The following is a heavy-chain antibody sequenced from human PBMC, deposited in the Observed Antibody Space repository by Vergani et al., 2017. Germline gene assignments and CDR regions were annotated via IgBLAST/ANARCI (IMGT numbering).Heavy chain of an antibody. J-gene: IGHJ6*03. CDR1: GGTFSSYA. CDR2: IIPIFGTA. D-gene: IGHD6-6*01. V-gene: IGHV1-69*01. CDR3: ASKGTGSSSSYYYYMDV. Sequence: QVQLVQSGAEVKKPGSSVKVSCKASGGTFSSYAISWVRQAPGQGLEWMGGIIPIFGTANYAQKFQGRVTITADESTSTAYMELSSLGSEDTAVYYCASKGTGSSSSYYYYMDVWGKGTTVTVSS.